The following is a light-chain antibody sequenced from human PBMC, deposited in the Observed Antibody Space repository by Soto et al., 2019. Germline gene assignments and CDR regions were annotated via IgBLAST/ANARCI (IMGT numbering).Light chain of an antibody. CDR1: QSVSSSY. Sequence: EIVVTQSPGTLSLSPGERATLSCRASQSVSSSYLAWYQQKPGQAPRLLIYGASSRATGIPDRFSGSGSGTDFPLIISRLEPEDFAVYYCQQYGSSPPYTFGQGTKLEIK. J-gene: IGKJ2*01. V-gene: IGKV3-20*01. CDR2: GAS. CDR3: QQYGSSPPYT.